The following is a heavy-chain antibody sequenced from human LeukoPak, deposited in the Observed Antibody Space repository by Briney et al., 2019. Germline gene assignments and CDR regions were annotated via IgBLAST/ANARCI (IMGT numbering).Heavy chain of an antibody. CDR1: GGSISSYY. D-gene: IGHD6-13*01. J-gene: IGHJ5*02. CDR2: IYYSGST. CDR3: ARIARLAAALWFDP. V-gene: IGHV4-59*08. Sequence: SETLSLTCTVSGGSISSYYWSWIRQPPGKGLEWIGYIYYSGSTYYNPSLKSRVTISVDTSKNQFSLKLSSVTAADTAVYYCARIARLAAALWFDPWGQGTLVTVSS.